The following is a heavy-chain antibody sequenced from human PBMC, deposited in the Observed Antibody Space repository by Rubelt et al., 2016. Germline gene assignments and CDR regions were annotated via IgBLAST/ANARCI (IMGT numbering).Heavy chain of an antibody. CDR3: ARVSTTISRGWFDP. CDR1: GGSITSGGYY. CDR2: IYYRGSP. D-gene: IGHD3-3*01. J-gene: IGHJ5*02. V-gene: IGHV4-31*03. Sequence: QVQLQESGPGLVKPSQTLSLTCTVSGGSITSGGYYWTWIRQLPGNGLEWIGYIYYRGSPSYHPSLKSRVTMSVHTSKNPFSRMLTSVTAADAAVYYCARVSTTISRGWFDPWGQGTLVTVSS.